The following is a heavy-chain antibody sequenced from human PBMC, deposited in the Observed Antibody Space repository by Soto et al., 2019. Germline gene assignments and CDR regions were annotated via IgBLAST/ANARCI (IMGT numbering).Heavy chain of an antibody. D-gene: IGHD6-19*01. Sequence: GESLKISCKGSGDSFISYWIGWVRQMPGGGLEWMGLIYPGDSDTRYNPSFRGHVIMSVDKSINTAYLQWSSLKTSDTALYYCARGLVVAGNTNAFDVWGQGTMVTVSS. V-gene: IGHV5-51*01. J-gene: IGHJ3*01. CDR2: IYPGDSDT. CDR3: ARGLVVAGNTNAFDV. CDR1: GDSFISYW.